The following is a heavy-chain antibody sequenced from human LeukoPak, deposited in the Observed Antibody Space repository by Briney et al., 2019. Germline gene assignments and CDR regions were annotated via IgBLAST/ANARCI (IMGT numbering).Heavy chain of an antibody. D-gene: IGHD3-3*01. CDR2: IKQDGGET. V-gene: IGHV3-7*01. CDR1: GFPVSSYW. J-gene: IGHJ4*02. CDR3: ARDPVFSYCRDIGCYIFDH. Sequence: GGSLRLSCAASGFPVSSYWMAWVRQAPGKGLEWVASIKQDGGETFYVDSVKGRFTISRDNAENSLYLQMNSLRAEDSAVYFCARDPVFSYCRDIGCYIFDHWGQGILVTVSS.